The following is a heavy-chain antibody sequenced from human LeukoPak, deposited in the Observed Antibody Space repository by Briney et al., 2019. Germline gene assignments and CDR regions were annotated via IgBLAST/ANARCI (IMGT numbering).Heavy chain of an antibody. CDR3: ARDRAYNIVVVPAAKATYYYYMDV. V-gene: IGHV1-2*02. Sequence: GASVTVSCKASGYTFTGYYMHWVRQAPGKGLEGMGWINPKSGGTNYAQKFQGRVTMTRDTSISTAYMELSRLRSDDTAVYYCARDRAYNIVVVPAAKATYYYYMDVWGKGTTVTVSS. J-gene: IGHJ6*03. CDR1: GYTFTGYY. CDR2: INPKSGGT. D-gene: IGHD2-2*01.